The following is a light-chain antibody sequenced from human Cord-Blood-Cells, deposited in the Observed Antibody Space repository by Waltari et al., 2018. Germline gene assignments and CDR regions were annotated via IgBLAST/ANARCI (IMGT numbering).Light chain of an antibody. J-gene: IGLJ2*01. CDR3: CSYAGSSTLV. CDR2: EGS. Sequence: QTALTQPAYVAPYPVPSITVSCPGISSDGGIYKLLTWYHQHPGKAPQLRIYEGSKRPSGVSKRFSGSQAGNTASLTISGLQAEDEADYYCCSYAGSSTLVFGGGTKLTVL. V-gene: IGLV2-23*01. CDR1: SSDGGIYKL.